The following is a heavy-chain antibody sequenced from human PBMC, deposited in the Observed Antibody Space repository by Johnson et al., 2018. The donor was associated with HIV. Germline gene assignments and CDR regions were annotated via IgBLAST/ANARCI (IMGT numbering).Heavy chain of an antibody. Sequence: VQLVESGGGLVQPGRSLRLSCAASGFTFDDYAMHWVRQAPGKGLEWVSVIYSGGSTYYADSVKGRFTISRDNSKNTLYLQMNSLRAEDTAVYYCARDRYSLRDDAFDIWGQGTMVTVSS. CDR3: ARDRYSLRDDAFDI. V-gene: IGHV3-66*02. D-gene: IGHD1-1*01. CDR1: GFTFDDYA. CDR2: IYSGGST. J-gene: IGHJ3*02.